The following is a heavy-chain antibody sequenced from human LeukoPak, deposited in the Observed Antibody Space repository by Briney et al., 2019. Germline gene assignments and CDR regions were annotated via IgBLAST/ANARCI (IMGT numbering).Heavy chain of an antibody. Sequence: GGSLRLSCAASGFTVSSNYMSRVRQAPGKGLEWVSVIYSGGSTYYADSVRGRFTISRDNSKNTSSLQMNSVRAEDTAIYFCAKMQVYRFDVPMVQDYWGQGTLVTVSS. CDR1: GFTVSSNY. CDR3: AKMQVYRFDVPMVQDY. J-gene: IGHJ4*02. V-gene: IGHV3-53*01. D-gene: IGHD1-1*01. CDR2: IYSGGST.